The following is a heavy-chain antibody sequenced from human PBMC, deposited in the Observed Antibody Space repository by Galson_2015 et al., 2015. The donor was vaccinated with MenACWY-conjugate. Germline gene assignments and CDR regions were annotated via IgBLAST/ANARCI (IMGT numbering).Heavy chain of an antibody. D-gene: IGHD2-15*01. J-gene: IGHJ5*02. CDR1: GFTFNVYA. CDR3: AKDGGIYSPPADH. Sequence: SLRLSCAASGFTFNVYAMHWVRQAPGKGLEWVAFIRNDGSIKYYADSVKGRFAISRDNSKNTVYLQMNSLRAADTAIYYCAKDGGIYSPPADHWGQGTLVTVSS. V-gene: IGHV3-30*02. CDR2: IRNDGSIK.